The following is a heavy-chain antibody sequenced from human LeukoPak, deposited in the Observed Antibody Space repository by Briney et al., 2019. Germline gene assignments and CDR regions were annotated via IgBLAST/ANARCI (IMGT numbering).Heavy chain of an antibody. CDR3: ARDTRFSTWYFDL. CDR2: MNPNSGNT. D-gene: IGHD3-10*02. J-gene: IGHJ2*01. CDR1: GYTFTSYD. Sequence: ASVKVSCKASGYTFTSYDINWVRQATGQGLEWMGWMNPNSGNTGYAQKFQGRVTITRNTSISTAYMELSSLRSEDTAVYYCARDTRFSTWYFDLWGRGTLVTVSS. V-gene: IGHV1-8*03.